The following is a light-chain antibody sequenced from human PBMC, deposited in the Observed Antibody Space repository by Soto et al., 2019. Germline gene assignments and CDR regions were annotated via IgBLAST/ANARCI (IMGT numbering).Light chain of an antibody. Sequence: QSALTQPASVSGSPGQSITISCTGTSGDVGGYNYVSWYQQHPGRAPKLMIYEVSNRPSGVSNRFSGSKSGNTASLTISGLQSEDEADYYCSSYTGASTEVFGGGTKLTVL. V-gene: IGLV2-14*01. CDR1: SGDVGGYNY. CDR2: EVS. J-gene: IGLJ2*01. CDR3: SSYTGASTEV.